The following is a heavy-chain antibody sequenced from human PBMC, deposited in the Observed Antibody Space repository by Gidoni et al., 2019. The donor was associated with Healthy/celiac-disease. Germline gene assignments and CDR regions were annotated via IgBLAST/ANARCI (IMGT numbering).Heavy chain of an antibody. D-gene: IGHD3-22*01. V-gene: IGHV4-34*01. J-gene: IGHJ2*01. CDR1: GGSFSGYY. CDR3: ARDTGHGYYYDSSGRRSFDL. CDR2: INHSGST. Sequence: QVQLQQWGAGLLKPSETLSLTCAVYGGSFSGYYWSWIRQPPGKGLEWIGEINHSGSTNYNPSLKSRVTISVDTSKNQFSLKLSSVTAADTAVYYCARDTGHGYYYDSSGRRSFDLWGRGTLVTVSS.